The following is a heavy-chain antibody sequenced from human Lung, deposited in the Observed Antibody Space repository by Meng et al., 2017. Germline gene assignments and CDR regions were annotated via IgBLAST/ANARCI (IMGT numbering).Heavy chain of an antibody. V-gene: IGHV3-74*01. Sequence: GYRWECEVGLLEPGGCVRLSCGASGFNFGACSRHWVRPSPGKGLEGISRIVSDGGITTYADSVKVRFTVSRDNAKNTLYLQMNSLGADDTDVYYCARDLAWVLFDYWGQGALVTVSS. CDR3: ARDLAWVLFDY. J-gene: IGHJ4*02. CDR1: GFNFGACS. D-gene: IGHD3-3*01. CDR2: IVSDGGIT.